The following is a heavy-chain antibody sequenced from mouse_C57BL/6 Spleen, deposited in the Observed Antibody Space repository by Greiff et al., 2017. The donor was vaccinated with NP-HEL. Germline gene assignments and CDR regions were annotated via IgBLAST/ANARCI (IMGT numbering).Heavy chain of an antibody. CDR1: GYTFTSYW. CDR2: IYPGSGST. Sequence: QVQLQQSGAELVKPGASVKMSCKASGYTFTSYWITWVKQRPGQGLEWIGDIYPGSGSTNYNEKFKSKATLTVDTSSSTAYMQLSSLTSEDSAVYYCAREDLAGRYFDYWGQGTTLTVSS. J-gene: IGHJ2*01. D-gene: IGHD4-1*01. CDR3: AREDLAGRYFDY. V-gene: IGHV1-55*01.